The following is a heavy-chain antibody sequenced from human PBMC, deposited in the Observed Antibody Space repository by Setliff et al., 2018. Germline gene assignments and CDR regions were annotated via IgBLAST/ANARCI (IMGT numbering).Heavy chain of an antibody. Sequence: GGSLRLSCAASGLTFSSYWMTWVRQAPGKGLEWLANIKQDGSEIYSVDSVKGRFSISRDNAKNSLYLQMNSLRAEDAAVYYCAKQVLTSSWPNDAFDIWGQGTMVTVSS. J-gene: IGHJ3*02. CDR3: AKQVLTSSWPNDAFDI. CDR2: IKQDGSEI. CDR1: GLTFSSYW. D-gene: IGHD6-13*01. V-gene: IGHV3-7*03.